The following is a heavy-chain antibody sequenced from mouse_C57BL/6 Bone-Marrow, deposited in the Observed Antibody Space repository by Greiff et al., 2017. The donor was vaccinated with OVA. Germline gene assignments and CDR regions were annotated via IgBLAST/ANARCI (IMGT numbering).Heavy chain of an antibody. CDR2: ISSGSSSI. J-gene: IGHJ4*01. CDR3: ARNYYYAMDY. CDR1: GFTFSDYG. V-gene: IGHV5-17*01. Sequence: EVQLVESGGGLVKPGASLKLSCAASGFTFSDYGMHWVRQAPEKGLEWVAYISSGSSSIYYADTVKGRFTISRDNAKNTQFLQMTSLRSEDTAMYYSARNYYYAMDYWGQGPSVTVSS.